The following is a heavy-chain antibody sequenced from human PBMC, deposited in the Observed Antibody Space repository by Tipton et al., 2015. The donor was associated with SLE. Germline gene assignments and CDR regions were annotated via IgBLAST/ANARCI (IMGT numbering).Heavy chain of an antibody. J-gene: IGHJ5*02. CDR1: GGSISSFY. D-gene: IGHD4/OR15-4a*01. V-gene: IGHV4-34*01. CDR2: INHGGST. CDR3: TRGGRGDGANPFDP. Sequence: TLSLTCSVSGGSISSFYWSWIRQPPGKGLEWIGEINHGGSTNYNPSLKSRVTTSVDTSKNQFSLKLSSVTAADTAVYYCTRGGRGDGANPFDPWGQGTLVTVSS.